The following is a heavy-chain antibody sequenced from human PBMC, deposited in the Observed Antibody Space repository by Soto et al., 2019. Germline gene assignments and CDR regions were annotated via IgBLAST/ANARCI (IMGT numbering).Heavy chain of an antibody. D-gene: IGHD6-13*01. Sequence: EVPLVESGGGLVQPGGSLRLSCAASAFTFNTYWMHWVRQAPGKGLVWVSRINSDGSTTSYADYVKGRFTISRDNAKNTLYLQMNSLGAEDTAVYYCARVRSLAVTGTGGVYHYYGMDVWGQGTTVTVSS. CDR3: ARVRSLAVTGTGGVYHYYGMDV. V-gene: IGHV3-74*01. CDR1: AFTFNTYW. J-gene: IGHJ6*02. CDR2: INSDGSTT.